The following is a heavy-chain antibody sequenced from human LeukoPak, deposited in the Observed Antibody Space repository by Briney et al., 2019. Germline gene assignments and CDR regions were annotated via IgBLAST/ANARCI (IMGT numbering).Heavy chain of an antibody. V-gene: IGHV4-59*01. CDR2: IYYNGST. Sequence: SETLFLTCTVSGGSITNYFWSWIRQPPGKGLEWIGFIYYNGSTNYNPSLKSRVTISVDTSKSQFSLKLSSVTAADTAVYYCARGTWQFDYWGQGTLVTVSS. D-gene: IGHD5-12*01. CDR1: GGSITNYF. J-gene: IGHJ4*02. CDR3: ARGTWQFDY.